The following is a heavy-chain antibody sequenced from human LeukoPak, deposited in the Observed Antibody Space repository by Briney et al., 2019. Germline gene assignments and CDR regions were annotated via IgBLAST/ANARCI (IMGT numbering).Heavy chain of an antibody. CDR2: ISSSGSTI. CDR1: GFTFSSYE. CDR3: ARDLRQEESGSSYIH. J-gene: IGHJ4*02. V-gene: IGHV3-48*03. D-gene: IGHD6-13*01. Sequence: QTGGSLRLSCAASGFTFSSYEMTWVRQAPGKGLEWVSYISSSGSTIYYADSVKGRFTVSRDNAKNSLSLQMNSLRVEDTSVYYCARDLRQEESGSSYIHWGQGTLVTVSS.